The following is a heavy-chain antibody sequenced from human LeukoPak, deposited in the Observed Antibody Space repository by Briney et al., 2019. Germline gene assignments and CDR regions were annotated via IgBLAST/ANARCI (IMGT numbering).Heavy chain of an antibody. CDR2: INHSGRT. D-gene: IGHD6-13*01. Sequence: SETLSLTCAVYGGSFSGYYWSWIRQSPAKGLEWIGEINHSGRTNYNPSLKSRVTISVDTSKSQFSLKVTSVTAADTAVYYCARGGPRYSSSWLNYWGRGILVTVSS. CDR1: GGSFSGYY. J-gene: IGHJ4*02. CDR3: ARGGPRYSSSWLNY. V-gene: IGHV4-34*01.